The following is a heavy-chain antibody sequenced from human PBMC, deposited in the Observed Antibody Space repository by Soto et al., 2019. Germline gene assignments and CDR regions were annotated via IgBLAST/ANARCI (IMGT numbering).Heavy chain of an antibody. J-gene: IGHJ6*02. D-gene: IGHD1-1*01. CDR1: GYTFTTCG. CDR2: ISPYNGTT. V-gene: IGHV1-18*04. CDR3: ARDGERDTGLNFYYYLHGMDA. Sequence: ASVKVSCKASGYTFTTCGISWVRQAPGQGLEWMGWISPYNGTTKYAEKFQGEMTMTTDTATSTAYMDLRSLRSDDTAVYYCARDGERDTGLNFYYYLHGMDAWGQGTRVTVS.